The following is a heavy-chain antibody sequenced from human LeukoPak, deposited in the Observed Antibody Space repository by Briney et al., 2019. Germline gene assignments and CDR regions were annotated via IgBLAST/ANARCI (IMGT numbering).Heavy chain of an antibody. CDR1: GFTFSSYT. CDR3: ARVPVAEDYYYYMDV. V-gene: IGHV3-48*01. D-gene: IGHD6-13*01. CDR2: IGTSSTTI. Sequence: GGSLRLSCAASGFTFSSYTMNWVRQPPGKGLEWVSNIGTSSTTIYYADSVKGRFTISRDNAKNSLYLQMNSLRADDTAVYYCARVPVAEDYYYYMDVWGKGTTVTVSS. J-gene: IGHJ6*03.